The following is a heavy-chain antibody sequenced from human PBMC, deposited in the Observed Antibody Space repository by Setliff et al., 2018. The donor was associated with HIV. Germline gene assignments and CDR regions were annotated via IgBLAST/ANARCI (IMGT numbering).Heavy chain of an antibody. Sequence: SETLSLTCTVSGDSISTDYWTWIRQPPGRGLEWIGYIYNSASTSYNPSLKSRVTISVDTSKNQFSLRVEDTAIYYCAKAPGWLFLSHYWGQGTLVTVSS. CDR1: GDSISTDY. CDR2: IYNSAST. D-gene: IGHD3-22*01. J-gene: IGHJ4*02. V-gene: IGHV4-59*12. CDR3: AKAPGWLFLSHY.